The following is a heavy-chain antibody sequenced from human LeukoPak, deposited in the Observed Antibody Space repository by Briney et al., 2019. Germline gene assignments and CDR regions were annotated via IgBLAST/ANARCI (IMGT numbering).Heavy chain of an antibody. V-gene: IGHV4-4*07. CDR1: GGSISSYY. CDR3: ARDENFYDSSGILDI. CDR2: IYISGST. D-gene: IGHD3-22*01. J-gene: IGHJ3*02. Sequence: SEALSLTCTVSGGSISSYYWSWVRQPAGKGVEWIGRIYISGSTNYNPSLKSRVTMSVDTSKNQFSLKLSSVTAADTAVYYCARDENFYDSSGILDIWGQGTMVTVSS.